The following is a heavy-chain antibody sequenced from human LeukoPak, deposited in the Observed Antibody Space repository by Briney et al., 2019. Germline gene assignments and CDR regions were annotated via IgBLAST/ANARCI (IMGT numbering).Heavy chain of an antibody. CDR1: GFTFSSYA. Sequence: GGSLRLSCAASGFTFSSYAMSWVRQAPGKGREWVSAISGSGGSTYYADSVKGRLTISRDNSKNTLYLQMNSLRAEDTAVYYCARHSGRATVDAFDIWGQGTMVTVSS. V-gene: IGHV3-23*01. CDR3: ARHSGRATVDAFDI. CDR2: ISGSGGST. D-gene: IGHD1-26*01. J-gene: IGHJ3*02.